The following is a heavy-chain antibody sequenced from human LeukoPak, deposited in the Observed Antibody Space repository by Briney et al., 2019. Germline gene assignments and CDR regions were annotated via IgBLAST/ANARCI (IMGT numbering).Heavy chain of an antibody. CDR3: ARGVDSGYPDY. CDR2: IHYNGNT. J-gene: IGHJ4*02. Sequence: SETQSLPCSVSGHPLSRYYWLWIRRTRGKALEWIAYIHYNGNTKSNPSRKSRVTISLDTSKNQFSLKLTSLTAADRAVYYCARGVDSGYPDYWGQGTLVTVSS. D-gene: IGHD3-22*01. V-gene: IGHV4-59*01. CDR1: GHPLSRYY.